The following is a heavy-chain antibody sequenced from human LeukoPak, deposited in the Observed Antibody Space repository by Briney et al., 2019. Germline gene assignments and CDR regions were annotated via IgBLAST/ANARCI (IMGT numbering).Heavy chain of an antibody. J-gene: IGHJ4*02. Sequence: SVKVSCKASGGTFSSYAISWVRQAPGQGLEWMGGIIPIFGTANYAQKFQGRVTITADESTSTAYMELSSLRSEDTAVYCCARDWDDYGDLPDYFDYWGQGTLVTVSS. V-gene: IGHV1-69*13. D-gene: IGHD4-17*01. CDR3: ARDWDDYGDLPDYFDY. CDR2: IIPIFGTA. CDR1: GGTFSSYA.